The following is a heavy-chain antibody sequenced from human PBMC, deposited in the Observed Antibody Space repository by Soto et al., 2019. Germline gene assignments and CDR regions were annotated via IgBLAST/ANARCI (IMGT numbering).Heavy chain of an antibody. CDR3: ARGADFWSGYRWFDP. D-gene: IGHD3-3*01. CDR1: GYTFSSYG. V-gene: IGHV1-18*01. CDR2: ISAYNGNT. Sequence: ASVKVSCKASGYTFSSYGISWVRQAPGQGLEWMGWISAYNGNTKNAQTLQGRVTLTTDTSTSTAYMELRSLRYDDTAVYFCARGADFWSGYRWFDPWGQGTLVTVSS. J-gene: IGHJ5*02.